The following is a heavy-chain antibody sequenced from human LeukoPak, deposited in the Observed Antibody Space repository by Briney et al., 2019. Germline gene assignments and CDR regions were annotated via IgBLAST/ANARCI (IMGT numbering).Heavy chain of an antibody. J-gene: IGHJ4*02. CDR3: AKDQYDFWSGFPPN. CDR1: GFTFVNHA. CDR2: IGGSGAST. V-gene: IGHV3-23*01. Sequence: GGSLRLSCTASGFTFVNHAMTWVRQAPGKGLEWVSAIGGSGASTYYADSVKGRFTISRDNSKNTLYLQMDSLGAEDTALYFCAKDQYDFWSGFPPNWGQGTLVTVSS. D-gene: IGHD3-3*01.